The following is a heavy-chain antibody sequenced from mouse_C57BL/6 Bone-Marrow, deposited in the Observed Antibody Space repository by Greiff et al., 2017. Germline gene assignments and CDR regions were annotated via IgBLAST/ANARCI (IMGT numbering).Heavy chain of an antibody. CDR3: ARSHYYGSSPFDY. CDR2: IGPANGNT. D-gene: IGHD1-1*01. CDR1: GFNIKNTY. J-gene: IGHJ2*01. Sequence: VQLQQSVAELVRPGASVKLSCTASGFNIKNTYMHWVKQRPEQGLEWIGRIGPANGNTKYAPKFQGKATITADTSSNTAYLQLSSLTSEDTAIYYCARSHYYGSSPFDYWGQGTTLTVSS. V-gene: IGHV14-3*01.